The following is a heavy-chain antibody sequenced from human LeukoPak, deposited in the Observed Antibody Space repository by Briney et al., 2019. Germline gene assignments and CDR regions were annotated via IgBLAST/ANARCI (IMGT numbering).Heavy chain of an antibody. J-gene: IGHJ4*02. V-gene: IGHV3-9*01. Sequence: PGRSLRLSCVASVFTFVDYAMHWVRQAPGKGLEWVSGISWNGGSLAYADSVKGRFTISRDNAKKSLYLQMNSLRDEDTALYYCAKDMGVTTIRGGSPPTFFDYWGQGTLVTASS. D-gene: IGHD2-21*02. CDR2: ISWNGGSL. CDR1: VFTFVDYA. CDR3: AKDMGVTTIRGGSPPTFFDY.